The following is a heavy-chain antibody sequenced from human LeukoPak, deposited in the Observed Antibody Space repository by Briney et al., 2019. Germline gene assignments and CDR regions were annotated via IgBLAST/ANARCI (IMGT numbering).Heavy chain of an antibody. CDR2: ISYDGSNK. CDR1: GFTFSNYA. D-gene: IGHD3-22*01. CDR3: AKVLEHYYDSSGPFDY. V-gene: IGHV3-30*18. Sequence: GGSLRLSCAASGFTFSNYAMSWVRQAPGKGLEWVAVISYDGSNKYYADSVKGRFTISRDNSKNTLYLQMNSLRAEDTAVYYCAKVLEHYYDSSGPFDYWGQGTLVTVSS. J-gene: IGHJ4*02.